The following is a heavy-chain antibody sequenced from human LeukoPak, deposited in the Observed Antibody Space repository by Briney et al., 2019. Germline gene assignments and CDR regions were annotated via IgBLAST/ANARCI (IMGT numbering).Heavy chain of an antibody. D-gene: IGHD6-19*01. V-gene: IGHV4-59*01. CDR1: GCSINSYN. Sequence: PSETLCLTCTVSGCSINSYNWSWIRQPPGKGLEWVWYIYNSRSSIYNPSPKRGVSISLDTSTNKFSLRLSSMTAADTAVVYCARDSRYSSGWYGDAFEIWGQGEMVTVSS. J-gene: IGHJ3*02. CDR3: ARDSRYSSGWYGDAFEI. CDR2: IYNSRSS.